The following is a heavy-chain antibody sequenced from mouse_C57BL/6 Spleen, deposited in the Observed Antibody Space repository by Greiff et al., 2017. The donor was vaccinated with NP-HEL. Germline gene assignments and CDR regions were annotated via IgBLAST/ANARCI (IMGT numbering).Heavy chain of an antibody. D-gene: IGHD2-4*01. Sequence: EVKLMESGGGLVKPGGSLKLSCAASGFTFSDYGMHWVRQAPEKGLEWVAYISSGSSTIYYADTVKGRFTISRDNAKNTLFLQMTSLRSEDTAMYYCATERIYYDYEGLAYWGQGTLVTVSA. CDR3: ATERIYYDYEGLAY. CDR2: ISSGSSTI. V-gene: IGHV5-17*01. CDR1: GFTFSDYG. J-gene: IGHJ3*01.